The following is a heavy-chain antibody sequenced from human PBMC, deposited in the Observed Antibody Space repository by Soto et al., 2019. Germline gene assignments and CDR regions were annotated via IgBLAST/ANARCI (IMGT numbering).Heavy chain of an antibody. D-gene: IGHD2-2*01. CDR2: ISYDGSNK. J-gene: IGHJ6*02. V-gene: IGHV3-30*18. CDR1: GFTFSSYG. Sequence: LRLSCAASGFTFSSYGMHWVRQAPGKGLEWVAVISYDGSNKYYADSVKGRFTISRGNSKNTLYLQMNSLRAEDTAVYYCAKSIVVVPAATVGNYYYYGMDVWGQGTTVTVSS. CDR3: AKSIVVVPAATVGNYYYYGMDV.